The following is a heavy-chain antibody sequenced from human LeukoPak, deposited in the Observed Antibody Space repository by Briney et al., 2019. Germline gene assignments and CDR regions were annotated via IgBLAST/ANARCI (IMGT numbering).Heavy chain of an antibody. D-gene: IGHD5-18*01. CDR1: GGSISSYY. CDR3: ARRGYSYGYGPSYYYYYMDV. CDR2: IYYSGST. J-gene: IGHJ6*03. V-gene: IGHV4-59*01. Sequence: SETLSLTCTVSGGSISSYYWSWIRQPPGKGLEWIGYIYYSGSTNYNPSLKSRVTISVDTSKNQFSLKLSSVPAADTAVYYCARRGYSYGYGPSYYYYYMDVWGKGTTVTVSS.